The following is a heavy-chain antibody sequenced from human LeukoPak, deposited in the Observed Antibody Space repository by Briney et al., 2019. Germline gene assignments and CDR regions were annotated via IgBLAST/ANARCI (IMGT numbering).Heavy chain of an antibody. CDR2: MNPNSGNT. J-gene: IGHJ5*02. CDR1: GYTFTSYE. D-gene: IGHD3-22*01. Sequence: AASVKVSCKASGYTFTSYEINWVRQATGQGLEWMGWMNPNSGNTGYTQKFQGRITMTRNTSISTAYMELSSLRSEDTAVYYCARMYYYDSSAPNWFDPWGQGTLVTVSS. V-gene: IGHV1-8*01. CDR3: ARMYYYDSSAPNWFDP.